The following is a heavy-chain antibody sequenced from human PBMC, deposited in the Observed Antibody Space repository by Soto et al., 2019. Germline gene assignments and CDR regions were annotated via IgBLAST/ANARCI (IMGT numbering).Heavy chain of an antibody. D-gene: IGHD2-8*01. CDR2: LYDVDGS. Sequence: GGSLRLSCAAFGLTISGKKYVAWVRQAPGKGLEWVSALYDVDGSYYADSVKGRFTISRDNAKNSLYLQMNSLRAEDTAVYYCAREGGCTNGVCPYYYYYGMDVWGQGTTVTVSS. CDR3: AREGGCTNGVCPYYYYYGMDV. J-gene: IGHJ6*02. CDR1: GLTISGKKY. V-gene: IGHV3-66*01.